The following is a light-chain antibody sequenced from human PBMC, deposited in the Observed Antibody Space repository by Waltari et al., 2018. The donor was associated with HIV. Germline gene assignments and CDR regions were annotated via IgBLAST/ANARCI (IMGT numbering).Light chain of an antibody. CDR1: QSVSSRS. J-gene: IGKJ1*01. V-gene: IGKV3-20*01. Sequence: EIVLTQSPGTLSLSPGERATLSCRASQSVSSRSLAWYQQRPGQAPRLLISGASSRATGIPDRFSGSGSGTDFTLTISRLEPEDFAVYYCQQYGASPRTFSQGTKVEIK. CDR3: QQYGASPRT. CDR2: GAS.